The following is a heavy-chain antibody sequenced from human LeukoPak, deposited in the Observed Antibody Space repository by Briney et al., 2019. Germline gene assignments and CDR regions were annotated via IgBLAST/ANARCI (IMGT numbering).Heavy chain of an antibody. Sequence: SGGSLRLSCAASEFSFGSNYMTWVRQARGKGVEGVSLIYSGGSTYSPDSLNGRFTISRDNSKTTLYLQMTSLRAEDTAVYYCAKDLGTGSDYWGQGTLVTVSS. CDR2: IYSGGST. V-gene: IGHV3-66*01. J-gene: IGHJ4*02. CDR1: EFSFGSNY. CDR3: AKDLGTGSDY. D-gene: IGHD1-1*01.